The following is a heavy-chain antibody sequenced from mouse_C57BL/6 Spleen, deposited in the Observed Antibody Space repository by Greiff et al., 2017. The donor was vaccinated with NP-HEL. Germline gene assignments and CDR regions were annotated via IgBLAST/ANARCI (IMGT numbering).Heavy chain of an antibody. CDR2: IYPGGGDT. V-gene: IGHV1-80*01. J-gene: IGHJ1*03. Sequence: QVQLQQSGAELVKPGASVKLSCKASGYAFSSYWMNWVKQRPGQGLEWIGQIYPGGGDTNYNGKFKGKATLTADKSSSTAYMQRSSLTSEDSAVYCGARGRYSWYFDVWGTGTTVTVSS. D-gene: IGHD1-1*01. CDR1: GYAFSSYW. CDR3: ARGRYSWYFDV.